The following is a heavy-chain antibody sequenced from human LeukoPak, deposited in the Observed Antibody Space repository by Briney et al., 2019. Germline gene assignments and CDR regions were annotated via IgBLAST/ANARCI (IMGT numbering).Heavy chain of an antibody. CDR2: FYPGDSDT. V-gene: IGHV5-51*01. J-gene: IGHJ4*02. Sequence: GESLKISCKGSGYSFTNYWIGWVRQMPGRGLEWMRIFYPGDSDTRYSPSFQGQVTISADKSISTAYLQWSSLKASDTAMYYCARLYSSGYVDYWGQGTLFIVSS. CDR1: GYSFTNYW. CDR3: ARLYSSGYVDY. D-gene: IGHD6-19*01.